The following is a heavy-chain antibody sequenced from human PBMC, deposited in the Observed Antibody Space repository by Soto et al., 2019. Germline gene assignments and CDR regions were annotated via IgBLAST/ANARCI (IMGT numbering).Heavy chain of an antibody. CDR3: ARDLHYAFDI. CDR1: GFTFSSYS. V-gene: IGHV3-48*01. Sequence: EVQLVESGGGLVQPGGSLRLSCAASGFTFSSYSMNWVRQSPGRGLEWVSYIRDSSSLIFYADSVKGRFTISTDNAKNSLYLQMDSLRGEDTAVYYCARDLHYAFDIWGQGTMVTVSS. J-gene: IGHJ3*02. CDR2: IRDSSSLI.